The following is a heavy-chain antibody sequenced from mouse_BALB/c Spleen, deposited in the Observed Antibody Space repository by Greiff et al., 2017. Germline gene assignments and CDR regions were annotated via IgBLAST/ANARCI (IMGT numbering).Heavy chain of an antibody. D-gene: IGHD1-2*01. J-gene: IGHJ1*01. CDR1: GFTFSSYA. V-gene: IGHV5-6-5*01. CDR2: ISSGGST. Sequence: DVKLVESGGGLVKPGGSLKLSCAASGFTFSSYAMSWVRQTPEKRLEWVASISSGGSTYYPDSVKGRFTISRDNARNILYLQMSSLRSEDTAMYYCARVTTATTGWYFDVWGAGTTVTVSS. CDR3: ARVTTATTGWYFDV.